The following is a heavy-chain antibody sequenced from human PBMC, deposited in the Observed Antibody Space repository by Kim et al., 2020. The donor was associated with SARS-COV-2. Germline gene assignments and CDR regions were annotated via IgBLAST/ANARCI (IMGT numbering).Heavy chain of an antibody. V-gene: IGHV3-33*01. CDR2: IWYDGSNK. CDR1: GFTFSSYG. J-gene: IGHJ6*02. Sequence: GGSLRLSCAASGFTFSSYGMHWVRQAPGKGLEWVAVIWYDGSNKYYADSVKCRFTISRDNSKNTLYLQMNSLRAEDTAVYYCARDQLWFGELTSYYYYGMDVWGQGTTVTVAS. D-gene: IGHD3-10*01. CDR3: ARDQLWFGELTSYYYYGMDV.